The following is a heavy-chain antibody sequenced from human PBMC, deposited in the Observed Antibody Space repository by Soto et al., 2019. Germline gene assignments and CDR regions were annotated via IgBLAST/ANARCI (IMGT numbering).Heavy chain of an antibody. Sequence: SVKVSCTASGGTFSSYAISWVRQAPGQGLEWMGGIIPIFGTANYAQKFQGRVTITADESTSTAYMELSSLRSEDTAVYYCARGLWFGELFPSLMDVWGQGTTVTVSS. J-gene: IGHJ6*02. CDR2: IIPIFGTA. D-gene: IGHD3-10*01. CDR1: GGTFSSYA. V-gene: IGHV1-69*13. CDR3: ARGLWFGELFPSLMDV.